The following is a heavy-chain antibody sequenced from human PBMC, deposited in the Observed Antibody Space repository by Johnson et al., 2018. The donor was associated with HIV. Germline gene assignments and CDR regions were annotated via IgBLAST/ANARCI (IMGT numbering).Heavy chain of an antibody. CDR2: ISYDGSNK. CDR3: ARDRSTPQPYYYDSSGYRGYSAFDI. J-gene: IGHJ3*02. D-gene: IGHD3-22*01. V-gene: IGHV3-30*03. CDR1: GFTFSSYW. Sequence: QVQLVESGGGVVQPGRSLRLSCAASGFTFSSYWMSWVRQAPGKGLEWVAVISYDGSNKYYADSVKGRFTISRDNSKNTLYLQMNSLRAEDTAVYYCARDRSTPQPYYYDSSGYRGYSAFDIWGQGTMVTVSS.